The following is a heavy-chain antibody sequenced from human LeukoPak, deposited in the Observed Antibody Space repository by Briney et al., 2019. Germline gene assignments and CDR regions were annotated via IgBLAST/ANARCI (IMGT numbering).Heavy chain of an antibody. CDR3: ARVLLAVAGTGSYWYFDL. Sequence: PGGSLRLSCAASGFTFSRYWMTWVRQAPGKGLEWVANIKQDGSEKYYVDSVKGRFTISRDNTKNSLYLQMNSLRAEDTAVYYCARVLLAVAGTGSYWYFDLWGRGTLVTVSS. V-gene: IGHV3-7*05. D-gene: IGHD6-19*01. CDR1: GFTFSRYW. CDR2: IKQDGSEK. J-gene: IGHJ2*01.